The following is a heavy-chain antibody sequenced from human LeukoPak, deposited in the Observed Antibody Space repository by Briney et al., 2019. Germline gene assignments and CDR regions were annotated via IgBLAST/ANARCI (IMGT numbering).Heavy chain of an antibody. Sequence: SVKLSCKVSGYTFTSYGISWVRQAPGQGLEWMGWISAYNGNTNYAQKLQGRVTMTTDTSTSTAYMELRSLIPNDPAVYYCARAGAIGCSGRSCYSQPFYYYYDGMDGWGQRTTVTVSS. CDR2: ISAYNGNT. CDR3: ARAGAIGCSGRSCYSQPFYYYYDGMDG. J-gene: IGHJ6*02. CDR1: GYTFTSYG. D-gene: IGHD2-15*01. V-gene: IGHV1-18*01.